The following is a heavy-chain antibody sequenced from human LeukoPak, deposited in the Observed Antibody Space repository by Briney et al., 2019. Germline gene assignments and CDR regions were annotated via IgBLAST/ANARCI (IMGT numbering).Heavy chain of an antibody. D-gene: IGHD3-10*01. CDR2: ISGSGGRR. CDR1: GFTFSSYS. CDR3: ARAAMVRGVDYFDY. J-gene: IGHJ4*02. V-gene: IGHV3-23*01. Sequence: PGGSLRLSCAASGFTFSSYSMSWVRQAPGKGLDWVSVISGSGGRRYYADSVKGRFTISRDNSKNTLYLQMNSLRAEDTAVYYCARAAMVRGVDYFDYWGQGTLVIVSS.